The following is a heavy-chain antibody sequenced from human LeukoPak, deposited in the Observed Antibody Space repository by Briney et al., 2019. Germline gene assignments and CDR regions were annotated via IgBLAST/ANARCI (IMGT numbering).Heavy chain of an antibody. CDR3: ARGALQYSSGWYYYGMDV. Sequence: GGSLRLSCAASGFTFSSYAMHWVRQAPGKGLEWVANIKQDGSEKYYVDSVKGRFTISRDSAKNSLYLQMNSLRAEDTAVYYCARGALQYSSGWYYYGMDVWGQGTTVTVSS. D-gene: IGHD6-19*01. CDR1: GFTFSSYA. V-gene: IGHV3-7*01. CDR2: IKQDGSEK. J-gene: IGHJ6*02.